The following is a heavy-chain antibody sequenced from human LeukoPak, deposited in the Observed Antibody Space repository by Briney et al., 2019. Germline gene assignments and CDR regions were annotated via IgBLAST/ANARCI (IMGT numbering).Heavy chain of an antibody. D-gene: IGHD6-19*01. CDR2: IYYSGRT. CDR3: ARSRNARRSSGWYPGYFDY. V-gene: IGHV4-39*01. J-gene: IGHJ4*02. CDR1: GGSISSSTYY. Sequence: SETLSLTCTVSGGSISSSTYYWGWIRQPPGKGLEWIGSIYYSGRTYYNPSLKSRLTISVDTSKNQFSLKLSSVTAADTAVYYCARSRNARRSSGWYPGYFDYWGQGTLVTVSS.